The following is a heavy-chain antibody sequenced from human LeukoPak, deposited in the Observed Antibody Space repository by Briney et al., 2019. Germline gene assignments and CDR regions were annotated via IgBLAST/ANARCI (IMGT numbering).Heavy chain of an antibody. CDR3: TWSGLKIES. CDR1: GFTFSNGW. CDR2: IKTESDGATT. D-gene: IGHD3-3*01. Sequence: GGSLRLSCAASGFTFSNGWMSWVRQAPRKSLEWVGQIKTESDGATTDYAAPVKGRFTISRDDSKNTLFLQMNSLKTEDTALYYCTWSGLKIESWGQGTLVTVSS. V-gene: IGHV3-15*01. J-gene: IGHJ4*02.